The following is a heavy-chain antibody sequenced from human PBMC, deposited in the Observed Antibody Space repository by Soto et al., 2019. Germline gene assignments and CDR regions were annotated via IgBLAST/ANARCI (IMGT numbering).Heavy chain of an antibody. D-gene: IGHD2-8*01. CDR1: GYTLTELS. CDR3: ATDARVYAIRDDAFDI. CDR2: FDPEDGET. V-gene: IGHV1-24*01. J-gene: IGHJ3*02. Sequence: GASVKVSCKVSGYTLTELSMHWVRQAPGKGLEWMGGFDPEDGETIYAQKFQGRVTMTEDTSTDTAYMELSSLRSEDTAVYYCATDARVYAIRDDAFDIRGQGTMVTVSS.